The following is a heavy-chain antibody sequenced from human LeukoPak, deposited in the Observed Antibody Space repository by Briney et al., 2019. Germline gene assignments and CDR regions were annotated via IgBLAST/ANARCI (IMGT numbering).Heavy chain of an antibody. D-gene: IGHD1-26*01. Sequence: GGSLRLSCAASGFTFSDYYMSWIRQAPGKGLEWVSYISSSGSTIYYADSVKGRFTISRDNAKNSLYLQMNSLKTEDTAVYYCTRVPVGYYYMDVWGKGTTVTVSS. CDR2: ISSSGSTI. CDR1: GFTFSDYY. CDR3: TRVPVGYYYMDV. V-gene: IGHV3-11*01. J-gene: IGHJ6*03.